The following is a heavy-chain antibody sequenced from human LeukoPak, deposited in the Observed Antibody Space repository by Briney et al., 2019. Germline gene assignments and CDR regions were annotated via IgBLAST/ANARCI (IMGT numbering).Heavy chain of an antibody. Sequence: ASVKVSFKASGYTFTGDYIYWVRQAPGQGVEGMGWINPNSGGTKYAQKFQGRVTMTRDTSISTAYMELNSLRSDDTAVYYCVRGSLAAGQQLGDYWGQGTLVTVSS. J-gene: IGHJ4*02. CDR3: VRGSLAAGQQLGDY. V-gene: IGHV1-2*02. CDR2: INPNSGGT. D-gene: IGHD6-13*01. CDR1: GYTFTGDY.